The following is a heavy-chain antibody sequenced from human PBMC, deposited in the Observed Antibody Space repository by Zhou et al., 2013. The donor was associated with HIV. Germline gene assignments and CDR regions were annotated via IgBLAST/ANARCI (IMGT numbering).Heavy chain of an antibody. D-gene: IGHD2-2*02. CDR3: ARDRGYCSSTSCYKGSWYFDL. CDR1: GGTFSSYA. Sequence: QVQLVQSGAEVKKPGSSVKVSCKASGGTFSSYAISWVRQAPGQGLEWMGGIIPIFGTANYAQKFQGRVTITTDESTSTAYMELSSLRSEDTAVYYCARDRGYCSSTSCYKGSWYFDLWGRGTPGHCLL. V-gene: IGHV1-69*05. CDR2: IIPIFGTA. J-gene: IGHJ2*01.